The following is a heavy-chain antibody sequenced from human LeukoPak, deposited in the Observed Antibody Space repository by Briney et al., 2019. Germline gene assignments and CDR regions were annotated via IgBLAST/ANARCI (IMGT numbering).Heavy chain of an antibody. CDR1: GYTFTTFG. J-gene: IGHJ5*02. D-gene: IGHD6-6*01. CDR3: ARDLIAARPGWFDP. Sequence: ASVKVSCKASGYTFTTFGISWVRQAPGQGLEWMGWISAYNGNTNYARRFQARVTMTTDTSTSTAYMELRSLRSDDTAMYYCARDLIAARPGWFDPWGQGTLVTVSS. V-gene: IGHV1-18*01. CDR2: ISAYNGNT.